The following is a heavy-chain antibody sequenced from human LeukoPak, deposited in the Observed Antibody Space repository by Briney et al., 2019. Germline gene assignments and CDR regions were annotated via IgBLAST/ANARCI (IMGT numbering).Heavy chain of an antibody. D-gene: IGHD3-22*01. Sequence: PGGSLRLSCAASGFTFSSYWMSWVRQAPGKGLEWVANIKQDGSEKYYVDSVKGRFTISRDNAKNSLYLQMNSLRAEDTAVYYCARNYYDSSGYYGSVWHPYYYYYYMDVWGKGTTVTISS. J-gene: IGHJ6*03. V-gene: IGHV3-7*01. CDR3: ARNYYDSSGYYGSVWHPYYYYYYMDV. CDR2: IKQDGSEK. CDR1: GFTFSSYW.